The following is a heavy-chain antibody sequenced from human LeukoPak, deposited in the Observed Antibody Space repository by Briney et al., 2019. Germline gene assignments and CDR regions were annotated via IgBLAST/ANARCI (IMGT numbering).Heavy chain of an antibody. CDR2: INHSGST. J-gene: IGHJ4*02. D-gene: IGHD1-26*01. CDR1: GGSFSGYY. CDR3: ARVGGATSDY. V-gene: IGHV4-34*01. Sequence: PPETLSLTCAVYGGSFSGYYWSWIRQPPGKGLEWIGEINHSGSTNYNPSLKSRVTISVDTSKNQFSLKLSSVTAADTAVYYCARVGGATSDYWGQGTLVTVSS.